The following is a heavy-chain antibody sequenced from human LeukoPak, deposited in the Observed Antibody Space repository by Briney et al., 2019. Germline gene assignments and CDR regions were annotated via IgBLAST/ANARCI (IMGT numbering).Heavy chain of an antibody. J-gene: IGHJ5*02. CDR2: IYYDGST. Sequence: PSETLSLTCTVSGGSITSSSFYWGWIRQPPGKGLEWIGSIYYDGSTYYNPSLKSRVTISVDTSKTQFSLKLSSVTAADTAVYYCAGQGAGYNWFDPWGQGTLVTVSS. CDR3: AGQGAGYNWFDP. CDR1: GGSITSSSFY. V-gene: IGHV4-39*01.